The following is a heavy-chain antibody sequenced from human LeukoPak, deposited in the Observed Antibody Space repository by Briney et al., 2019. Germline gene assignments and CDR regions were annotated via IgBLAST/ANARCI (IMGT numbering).Heavy chain of an antibody. CDR1: RYSSASYW. CDR3: ASDDYGDYVL. CDR2: IYPGDSDI. V-gene: IGHV5-51*01. J-gene: IGHJ4*02. D-gene: IGHD4-17*01. Sequence: RGESLKISCKASRYSSASYWIAWLRQMPGKGLEWMGIIYPGDSDIIYSPSFQGQVTISADKSISTAYLQWSSLKASDTAMYYGASDDYGDYVLWGQGTLVTVSS.